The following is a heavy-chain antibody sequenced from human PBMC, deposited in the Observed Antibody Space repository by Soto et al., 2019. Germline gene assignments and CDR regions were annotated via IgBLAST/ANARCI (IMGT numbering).Heavy chain of an antibody. CDR3: AKPSYDYIWGSYRPDY. CDR2: ISGSGGST. V-gene: IGHV3-23*01. Sequence: PGGSLRLSCAASGFTFSSYAMSWVRQAPGKGLEWVSAISGSGGSTYYADSVKGRFTISRDNSRNTLYLQMNSLRAEDTAVYYCAKPSYDYIWGSYRPDYWGQGTLVTVS. J-gene: IGHJ4*02. D-gene: IGHD3-16*02. CDR1: GFTFSSYA.